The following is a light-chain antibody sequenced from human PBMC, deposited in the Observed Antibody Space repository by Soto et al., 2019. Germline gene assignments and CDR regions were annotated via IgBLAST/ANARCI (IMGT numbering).Light chain of an antibody. CDR1: SSNIGAGYD. V-gene: IGLV1-40*01. Sequence: QLVLTQPPSVSGAPGQRVTISCTGSSSNIGAGYDVHWYQQLPGTAPKLLIYDNSNRPSGVPDRFSGSKSGTSASLAITGLQAEDEADYYCQSYDSSLRRLFGGGTQLTVL. J-gene: IGLJ2*01. CDR2: DNS. CDR3: QSYDSSLRRL.